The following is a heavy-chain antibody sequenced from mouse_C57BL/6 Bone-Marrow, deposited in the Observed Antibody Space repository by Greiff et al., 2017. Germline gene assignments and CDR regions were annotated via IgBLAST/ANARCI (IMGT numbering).Heavy chain of an antibody. CDR3: TRSLIYYGTNY. CDR1: GFNINDYY. Sequence: VQLQQSGAELVKPGASVKLSCTASGFNINDYYIHWVKQRTEQGLEWIGRIDPENGETKYAPKFQDKATITADKSSNTAYLQLSSLTSEDTAVYYGTRSLIYYGTNYWGQGTTLTVSS. CDR2: IDPENGET. J-gene: IGHJ2*01. V-gene: IGHV14-2*01. D-gene: IGHD1-1*01.